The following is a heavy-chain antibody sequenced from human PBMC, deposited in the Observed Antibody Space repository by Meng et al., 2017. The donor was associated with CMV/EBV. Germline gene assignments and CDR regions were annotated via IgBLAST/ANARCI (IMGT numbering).Heavy chain of an antibody. J-gene: IGHJ4*02. Sequence: QGQLVQSAAEVKQPGSSVKVSCKATGGNFSSYAIRWVRQAPGQGLEWMRGIIPIFGTANYAQKFQGRVTITADESTSTAYMELSSLRSEDTAVYYCAREGALAYFDYWGQGTLVTVSS. CDR2: IIPIFGTA. CDR3: AREGALAYFDY. D-gene: IGHD5-12*01. V-gene: IGHV1-69*12. CDR1: GGNFSSYA.